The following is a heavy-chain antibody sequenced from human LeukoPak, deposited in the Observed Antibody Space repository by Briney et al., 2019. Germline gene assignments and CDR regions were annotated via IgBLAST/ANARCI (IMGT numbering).Heavy chain of an antibody. J-gene: IGHJ4*02. CDR1: GFTFSSYG. V-gene: IGHV3-30*02. Sequence: GGSLRLSCAASGFTFSSYGMHWVRQAPGKGLEWVAFIRYDGSNKYYADSVKGRFAISRDNSKNTLYLQMNSLRAEDTAVYYCAKDHYGSVSPDYWGQGTLVTVSS. D-gene: IGHD3-10*01. CDR2: IRYDGSNK. CDR3: AKDHYGSVSPDY.